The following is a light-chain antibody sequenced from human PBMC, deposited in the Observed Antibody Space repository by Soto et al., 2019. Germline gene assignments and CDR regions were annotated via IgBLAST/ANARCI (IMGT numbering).Light chain of an antibody. Sequence: EIVLTQSPGTLSLSPGERATLSCRASQSVSSNSLAWYQQKPGQAPRLLNYGASSRATGIPDRFSGSGSETDFTLTISRLEPEDFAVYYCQHYGRSPLTFGGGTKVEIK. CDR1: QSVSSNS. J-gene: IGKJ4*01. CDR3: QHYGRSPLT. V-gene: IGKV3-20*01. CDR2: GAS.